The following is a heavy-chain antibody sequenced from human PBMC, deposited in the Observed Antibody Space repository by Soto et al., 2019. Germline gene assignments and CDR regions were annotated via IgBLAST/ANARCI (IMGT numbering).Heavy chain of an antibody. Sequence: QVQLVQSGAEVKKPGSSVKVSCKASGGTFSSYTISWVRQAPGQGLEWMGRIIPILGIANYAQKFRGRVTITADKSTSTAYMELSSLRSEDTAVYYCASDRGGGYGSGSYPNYWGQGTLVTVSS. CDR1: GGTFSSYT. V-gene: IGHV1-69*02. D-gene: IGHD3-10*01. CDR3: ASDRGGGYGSGSYPNY. CDR2: IIPILGIA. J-gene: IGHJ4*02.